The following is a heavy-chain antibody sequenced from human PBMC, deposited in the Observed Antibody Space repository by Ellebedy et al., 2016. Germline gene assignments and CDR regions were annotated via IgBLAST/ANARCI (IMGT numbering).Heavy chain of an antibody. CDR1: GLSFSDYY. V-gene: IGHV3-11*06. J-gene: IGHJ4*02. Sequence: GGSLRLSXAASGLSFSDYYMNWIRQAPGKGLEWVSYISGSSSHTNYADSVKGRFTISRDNAKDSLYLQMSSLRSEDTAVYYCAKNWAYIGNSLDYWGQGTLVTVSS. CDR3: AKNWAYIGNSLDY. CDR2: ISGSSSHT. D-gene: IGHD4-23*01.